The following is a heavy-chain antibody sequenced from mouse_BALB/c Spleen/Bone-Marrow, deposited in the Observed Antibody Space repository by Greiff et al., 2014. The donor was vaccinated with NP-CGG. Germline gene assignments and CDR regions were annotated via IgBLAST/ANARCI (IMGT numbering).Heavy chain of an antibody. J-gene: IGHJ4*01. Sequence: QVQLQQSGPGLVAPSQSLSITCTVSGFSLTTYGVHWVRQPPGKGLEWLVVICTDGSTLYNSALKSRLSISKDNSKSQVFLEMNSHQTDDTAMYYCARNLASNFYPYTMDYWGQGTSVTVSS. CDR2: ICTDGST. CDR3: ARNLASNFYPYTMDY. CDR1: GFSLTTYG. D-gene: IGHD2-5*01. V-gene: IGHV2-6*02.